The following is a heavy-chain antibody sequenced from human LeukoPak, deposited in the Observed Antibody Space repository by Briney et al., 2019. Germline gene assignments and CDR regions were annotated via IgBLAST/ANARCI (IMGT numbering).Heavy chain of an antibody. CDR1: GYTFTTYY. Sequence: ASVKVSCKASGYTFTTYYILWVRQAPGQGLEWMGWINPNRGGTSFAQKFQGRVAMTSDTSIATAYMELSSLRSDDTAVYYCARKYDPGKNYGLDVWGQGTTVTVSS. CDR3: ARKYDPGKNYGLDV. J-gene: IGHJ6*02. CDR2: INPNRGGT. D-gene: IGHD3-16*01. V-gene: IGHV1-2*02.